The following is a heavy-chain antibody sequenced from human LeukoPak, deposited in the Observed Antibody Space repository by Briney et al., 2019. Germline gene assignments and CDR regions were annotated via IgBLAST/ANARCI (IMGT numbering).Heavy chain of an antibody. J-gene: IGHJ5*02. Sequence: SETLSLTCSVSGGSISSYYCSWIRQPPGKGLEWIGYIYYSGSTNYNPSLKSRVTISVDTSKNQFSLKLSSVTAADTAVYYCARNGDDSSGYGGDWFDPWGQGTLVSVSS. CDR3: ARNGDDSSGYGGDWFDP. CDR1: GGSISSYY. V-gene: IGHV4-59*01. D-gene: IGHD3-22*01. CDR2: IYYSGST.